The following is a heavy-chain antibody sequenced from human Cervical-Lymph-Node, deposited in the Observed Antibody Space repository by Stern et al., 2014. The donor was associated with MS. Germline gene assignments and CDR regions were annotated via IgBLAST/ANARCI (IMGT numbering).Heavy chain of an antibody. CDR1: GYIFTDYY. D-gene: IGHD3-3*01. CDR2: INPNSGGT. CDR3: ARGSGTAYDLRGDY. V-gene: IGHV1-2*02. Sequence: QVQLVESGAEARAPGASMKVSCKASGYIFTDYYLHWVRQAPGQGLEWLGWINPNSGGTNYAQNFQGRVTMTRDTYISTAYMELRWLGSADTAVYYCARGSGTAYDLRGDYWGQGTLVTVSS. J-gene: IGHJ4*01.